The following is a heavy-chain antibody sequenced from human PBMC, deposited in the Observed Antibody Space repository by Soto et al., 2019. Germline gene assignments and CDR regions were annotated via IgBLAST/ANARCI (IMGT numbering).Heavy chain of an antibody. CDR1: GDPFSTYA. V-gene: IGHV1-69*01. J-gene: IGHJ5*02. CDR3: ARAEGAGTTYWFDP. Sequence: QVQLVQSGAEVKKPGSSLKVSCKASGDPFSTYAISWVRQAPGQGLEWMGGIIPLFGTAHYAQKFQGRLTITADESTSSGYMEVSSLRFDDTAIYYCARAEGAGTTYWFDPWGQGTPVTVSS. CDR2: IIPLFGTA. D-gene: IGHD1-1*01.